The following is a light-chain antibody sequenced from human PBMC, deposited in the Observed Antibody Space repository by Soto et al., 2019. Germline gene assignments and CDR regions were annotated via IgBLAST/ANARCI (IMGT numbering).Light chain of an antibody. CDR2: DVN. Sequence: QSVLTQPASVSGSPGQSITLSCTGTSSDIGGYDYVSWYQRHPGKAPKLIIYDVNNRPSGVSNRFSGSKSGNTASLSISALQAEDEADYYCTSYASGSSHVVFGGGTQLNVL. V-gene: IGLV2-14*01. J-gene: IGLJ2*01. CDR1: SSDIGGYDY. CDR3: TSYASGSSHVV.